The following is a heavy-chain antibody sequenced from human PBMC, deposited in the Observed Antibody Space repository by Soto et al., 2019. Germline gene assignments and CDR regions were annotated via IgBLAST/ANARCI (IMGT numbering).Heavy chain of an antibody. D-gene: IGHD3-10*01. V-gene: IGHV4-30-4*01. J-gene: IGHJ3*02. CDR3: ARGRPTMVRGGYHDAFDI. Sequence: PSETLSLTCTVSGGSISSGDYYWSWIRQPPGKGLEWIGYIYYSGSTYYNPSLKSRVTISVDTSKNQFSLKLSSVTAADTAVYYCARGRPTMVRGGYHDAFDIWGQGTMVTVS. CDR1: GGSISSGDYY. CDR2: IYYSGST.